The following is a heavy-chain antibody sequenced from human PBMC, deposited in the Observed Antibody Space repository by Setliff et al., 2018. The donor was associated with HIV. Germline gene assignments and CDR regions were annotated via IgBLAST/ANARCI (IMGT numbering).Heavy chain of an antibody. CDR1: GGSISSHC. V-gene: IGHV4-59*11. J-gene: IGHJ6*02. CDR2: IYASGSI. CDR3: ARRGRTGNSYGYYYYYGMDV. D-gene: IGHD5-18*01. Sequence: SETLSLTCTVSGGSISSHCWSWIRQSPGKALEWIGYIYASGSIIYNPSLKSRVTISVDTSKNQFSLSLTSVTAADTAVYYCARRGRTGNSYGYYYYYGMDVWGQGTTVTVSS.